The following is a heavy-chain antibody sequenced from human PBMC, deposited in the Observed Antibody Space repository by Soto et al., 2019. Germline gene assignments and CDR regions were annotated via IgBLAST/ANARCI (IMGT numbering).Heavy chain of an antibody. CDR1: GGTFSSYA. D-gene: IGHD3-3*01. Sequence: GASVKVSCKASGGTFSSYAISWVRQAPGQGLEWMGGIIPIFGTANYAQKFQGRVTITADKSTSTAYMELSSLRSEDTAVYYCARKGRTHYDFWSGGPRDYYGMDVWGQGTTVTVSS. J-gene: IGHJ6*02. CDR3: ARKGRTHYDFWSGGPRDYYGMDV. V-gene: IGHV1-69*06. CDR2: IIPIFGTA.